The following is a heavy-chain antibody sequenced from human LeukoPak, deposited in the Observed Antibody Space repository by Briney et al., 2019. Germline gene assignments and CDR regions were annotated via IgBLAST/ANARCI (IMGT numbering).Heavy chain of an antibody. J-gene: IGHJ4*02. Sequence: PGGSLRLSCVASGFTFSSSWMNWVRQAPGKGLEWVANIKPDGSEKYYVDSVRGRFTISRDNAENSLYLQMNSLRAEDTAVYYCTRVFIVEDEDYWGQGTLVTVSS. V-gene: IGHV3-7*01. CDR2: IKPDGSEK. D-gene: IGHD3-22*01. CDR1: GFTFSSSW. CDR3: TRVFIVEDEDY.